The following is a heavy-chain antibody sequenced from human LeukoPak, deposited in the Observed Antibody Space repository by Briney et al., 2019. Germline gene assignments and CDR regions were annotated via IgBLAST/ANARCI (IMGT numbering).Heavy chain of an antibody. V-gene: IGHV4-61*01. CDR3: WRDGGRRWAKWFGP. D-gene: IGHD3-16*01. CDR1: GGSVSSGSYY. CDR2: IYYSGST. J-gene: IGHJ5*02. Sequence: PSETLSLTCTVSGGSVSSGSYYWSWIRQPPGKGLEWIGYIYYSGSTNYNPSLKSRVTISVDTSKNQFSLKLSSVTAADTAVYYCWRDGGRRWAKWFGPWGPGTLVTVSS.